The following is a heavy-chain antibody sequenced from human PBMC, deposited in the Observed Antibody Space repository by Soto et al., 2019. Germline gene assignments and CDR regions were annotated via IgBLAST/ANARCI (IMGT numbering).Heavy chain of an antibody. Sequence: GGSLRLSCAASGFTFSSYAMHWVRQAPGKGLEWVAVISYDGSNKYYADSVKGRFTISRDNSKNTLYLQMNSLRAEDTAVYYCASRDYGGNPTGMDVWGQGTTVTV. V-gene: IGHV3-30-3*01. CDR2: ISYDGSNK. CDR1: GFTFSSYA. CDR3: ASRDYGGNPTGMDV. D-gene: IGHD4-17*01. J-gene: IGHJ6*02.